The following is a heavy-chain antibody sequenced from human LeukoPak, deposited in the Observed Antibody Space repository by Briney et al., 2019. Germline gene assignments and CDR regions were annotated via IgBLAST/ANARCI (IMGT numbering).Heavy chain of an antibody. V-gene: IGHV4-4*07. Sequence: PSETLSLTCTVSGGSFSSYSWAWIRQPAGRGLEWIGCINFSGSTNYNPSLNSRVAMSVDTSKNQFSLKLSSVTAADTAVYYCAREGVGVIDYWGQGTLVTVSS. D-gene: IGHD1-26*01. CDR2: INFSGST. CDR3: AREGVGVIDY. J-gene: IGHJ4*02. CDR1: GGSFSSYS.